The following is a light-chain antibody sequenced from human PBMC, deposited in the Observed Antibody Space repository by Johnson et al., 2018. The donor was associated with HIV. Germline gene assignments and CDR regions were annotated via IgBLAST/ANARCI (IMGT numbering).Light chain of an antibody. CDR2: ENN. CDR1: SSNIGNNY. Sequence: HSVLTQAPSVSAAPGQKVTISCSGSSSNIGNNYVSWYQQLPGTAPKLLIYENNKRPSGIPDRFSGSKSGTSATLGITGLQTGDEADYYCGTWDSSLSAEVFGNGTKVTVL. V-gene: IGLV1-51*02. J-gene: IGLJ1*01. CDR3: GTWDSSLSAEV.